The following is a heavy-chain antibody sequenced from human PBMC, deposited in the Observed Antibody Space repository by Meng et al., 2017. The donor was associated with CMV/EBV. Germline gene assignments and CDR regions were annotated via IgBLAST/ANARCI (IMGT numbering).Heavy chain of an antibody. Sequence: RQEDGPRTVEPSVTLALTLTVFGGSISSSSYYWGWIRQPPGKGLEWIGSIYYSGSTYYNPSLKSRVTISVDTSKNQFSLKLSSVTAADTAVYYCARDLSNPLVVPAAYNWFDPWGQGTLVTVSS. CDR2: IYYSGST. CDR3: ARDLSNPLVVPAAYNWFDP. D-gene: IGHD2-2*01. J-gene: IGHJ5*02. CDR1: GGSISSSSYY. V-gene: IGHV4-39*07.